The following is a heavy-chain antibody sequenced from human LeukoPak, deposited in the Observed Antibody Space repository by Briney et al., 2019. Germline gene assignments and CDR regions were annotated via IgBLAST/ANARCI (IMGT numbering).Heavy chain of an antibody. CDR1: GGSISSYY. CDR3: ARLNGGV. Sequence: SETLSLTCTVSGGSISSYYWSWIRQPPGQGLEWIGYIDYSGSTNYNPSFRSRATISVDTSKNQFSLRLSSVTAADTAVYYCARLNGGVWGKGTTVTVSS. CDR2: IDYSGST. V-gene: IGHV4-59*01. J-gene: IGHJ6*04. D-gene: IGHD1-1*01.